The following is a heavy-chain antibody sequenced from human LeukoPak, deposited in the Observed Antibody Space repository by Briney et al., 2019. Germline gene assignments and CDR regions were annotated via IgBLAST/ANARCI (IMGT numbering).Heavy chain of an antibody. V-gene: IGHV4-59*01. CDR2: IYYSGST. J-gene: IGHJ6*02. CDR3: ARRGSGSYLPYYYGMDV. D-gene: IGHD3-10*01. Sequence: PSETLSLTCIVSGGSISSYYWSWIRQPPGKGLEWIGYIYYSGSTNYNPSLKSRVTISVDTSKNQFSLKLSSVTAADTAVYYCARRGSGSYLPYYYGMDVWGQGTTVTVSS. CDR1: GGSISSYY.